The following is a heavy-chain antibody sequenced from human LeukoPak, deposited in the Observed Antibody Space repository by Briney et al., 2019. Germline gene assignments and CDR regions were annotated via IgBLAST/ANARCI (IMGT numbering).Heavy chain of an antibody. D-gene: IGHD3-22*01. CDR1: GLTVSSNC. J-gene: IGHJ4*02. Sequence: GGSLRLSCAASGLTVSSNCMSWVRQAPGKGLEWVSFIYSGGNTYYADSVKGRFTISRDNSKNTFHLQMNSLRAEDTAVYYCARRAGDYSHPYDYWGQGTLVTVSS. V-gene: IGHV3-53*01. CDR3: ARRAGDYSHPYDY. CDR2: IYSGGNT.